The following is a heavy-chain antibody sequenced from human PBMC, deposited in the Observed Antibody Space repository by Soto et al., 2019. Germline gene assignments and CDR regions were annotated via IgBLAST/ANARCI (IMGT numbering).Heavy chain of an antibody. D-gene: IGHD2-2*01. CDR3: ARDRPAAGHFDY. V-gene: IGHV4-39*07. CDR2: SSYNGGT. CDR1: TDSNNFSNSY. Sequence: SETLSLTCTVFTDSNNFSNSYWGWIRQPPGEGLQWIGSSSYNGGTFFNPSLKGRVIISVDTSKNQFSLKLSSVTAADTAVYYCARDRPAAGHFDYWGQGTLVTVSS. J-gene: IGHJ4*02.